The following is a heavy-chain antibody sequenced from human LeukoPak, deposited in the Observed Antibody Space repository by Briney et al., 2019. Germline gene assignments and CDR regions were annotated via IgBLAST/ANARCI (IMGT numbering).Heavy chain of an antibody. D-gene: IGHD3-10*01. J-gene: IGHJ4*02. Sequence: SETLSLTCAVSGGSISSGGYSWIWIRQPPGKGLEWIGYIYHSGSTYYNPSLKSRVTISVDRSKNQFSLKLSSVTAADTAVYYCARGPRFGESHAPFDYWGQGTLVTVSS. V-gene: IGHV4-30-2*01. CDR2: IYHSGST. CDR1: GGSISSGGYS. CDR3: ARGPRFGESHAPFDY.